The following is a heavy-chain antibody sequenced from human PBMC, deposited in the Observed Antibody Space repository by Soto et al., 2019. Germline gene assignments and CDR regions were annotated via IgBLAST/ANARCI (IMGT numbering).Heavy chain of an antibody. CDR3: AKDPMVRGDSEAFDI. J-gene: IGHJ3*02. CDR2: ISWNSGSI. CDR1: GFTFDDYA. V-gene: IGHV3-9*01. D-gene: IGHD3-10*01. Sequence: EVQLVESGGGLVQPGRSLRLSCAASGFTFDDYAMHWVRQAPGKGLEWVSGISWNSGSIGYADSVKGRFTISRDNAKNGLYLQVSSRRGEDTALYYCAKDPMVRGDSEAFDIGGQGTMVTVSS.